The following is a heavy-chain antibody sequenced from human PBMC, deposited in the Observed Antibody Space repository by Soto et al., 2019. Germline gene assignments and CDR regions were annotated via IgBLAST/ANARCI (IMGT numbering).Heavy chain of an antibody. D-gene: IGHD6-13*01. CDR1: GGSFSGYY. CDR3: ARRPPQQQLVLDNWFDP. J-gene: IGHJ5*02. Sequence: SETLSLTCAVYGGSFSGYYWSWIRQPPGKGLEWIGEINHSGSTNYNPSLKSRVTISVDTSENQFSLKLCSVTAADTAVYYCARRPPQQQLVLDNWFDPWGQGTLVTVSS. V-gene: IGHV4-34*01. CDR2: INHSGST.